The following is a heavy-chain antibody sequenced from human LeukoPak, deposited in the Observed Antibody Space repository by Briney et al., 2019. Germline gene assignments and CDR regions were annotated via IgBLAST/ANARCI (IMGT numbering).Heavy chain of an antibody. CDR3: ARARRQQLVFRVGWFDP. CDR2: ISSSSSYI. V-gene: IGHV3-21*01. CDR1: GFTFSSYS. Sequence: GGSLRLSCAASGFTFSSYSMNWVRQAPGKGLEWVSSISSSSSYIYYADSVKGRFTISRDNAKNSLYLQMNSLRAEDTAVYYCARARRQQLVFRVGWFDPWGQGTLVTVSS. D-gene: IGHD6-13*01. J-gene: IGHJ5*02.